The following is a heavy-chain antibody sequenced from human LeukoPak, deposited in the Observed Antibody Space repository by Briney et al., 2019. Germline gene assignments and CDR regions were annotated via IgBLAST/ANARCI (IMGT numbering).Heavy chain of an antibody. Sequence: TLSLTCSVLGGSISSGCYYWSWIRQPPGKGLEWIGRIYTSGSTNYNPSLKSRVTISVDTSKNQFSLKPSSVTAADTAVYYCVREGTTGGDYFIDYWGQGTLVTVSS. CDR3: VREGTTGGDYFIDY. CDR2: IYTSGST. CDR1: GGSISSGCYY. J-gene: IGHJ4*02. D-gene: IGHD4-17*01. V-gene: IGHV4-61*02.